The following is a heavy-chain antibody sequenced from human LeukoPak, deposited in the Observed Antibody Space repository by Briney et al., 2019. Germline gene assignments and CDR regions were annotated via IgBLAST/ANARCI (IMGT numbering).Heavy chain of an antibody. CDR3: ATVPGSGVGFDY. D-gene: IGHD3-10*01. CDR2: FDPEDGET. J-gene: IGHJ4*02. Sequence: GASVKVSCKVSGYTLTELSMHWVRQAPGKGLEWMGGFDPEDGETIYAQKFQGRVTMTEDTSTDTAYMELSSLRPEDTAVYYCATVPGSGVGFDYWGQGTLVTVSS. CDR1: GYTLTELS. V-gene: IGHV1-24*01.